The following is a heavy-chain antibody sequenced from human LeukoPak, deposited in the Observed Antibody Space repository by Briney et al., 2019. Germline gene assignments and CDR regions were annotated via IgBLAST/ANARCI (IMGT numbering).Heavy chain of an antibody. CDR2: IIPILGIA. Sequence: ASVKVSCKASGGTFSSYAISWVRQAPGQGLEWMGGIIPILGIANYAKKFQGRVTITADKAASTAYMELNSLRSEDTAVYYCARFWSGTNWFAPWGQGTLVTVSS. CDR1: GGTFSSYA. V-gene: IGHV1-69*10. J-gene: IGHJ5*02. D-gene: IGHD3-3*01. CDR3: ARFWSGTNWFAP.